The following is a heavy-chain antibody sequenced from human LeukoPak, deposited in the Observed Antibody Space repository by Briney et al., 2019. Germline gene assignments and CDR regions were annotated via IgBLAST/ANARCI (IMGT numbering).Heavy chain of an antibody. J-gene: IGHJ4*02. CDR3: AKNGGPLEMATIRSYFDY. Sequence: GGSLRLSCAASEFTFDDYAMHWVRQAPGKGLEWVSGISWNSGSIGYADSVKGRFTISRDNAKNSLYLQMNSLRAEDTALYYCAKNGGPLEMATIRSYFDYWGQGTLVTVSS. CDR1: EFTFDDYA. V-gene: IGHV3-9*01. D-gene: IGHD5-12*01. CDR2: ISWNSGSI.